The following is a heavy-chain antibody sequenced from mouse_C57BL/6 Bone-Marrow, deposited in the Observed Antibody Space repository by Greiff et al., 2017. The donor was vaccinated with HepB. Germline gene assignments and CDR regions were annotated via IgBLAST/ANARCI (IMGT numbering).Heavy chain of an antibody. V-gene: IGHV1-81*01. CDR3: ARYTLITTVVAYWYFDV. CDR2: IYPRSGNT. D-gene: IGHD1-1*01. Sequence: VQGVESGAELARPGASVKLSCKASGYTFTSYGISWVKQRTGQGLEWIGEIYPRSGNTYYNEKFKGKATLTADKSSSTAYMELRSLTSEDSAVYFCARYTLITTVVAYWYFDVWGTGTTVTVSS. CDR1: GYTFTSYG. J-gene: IGHJ1*03.